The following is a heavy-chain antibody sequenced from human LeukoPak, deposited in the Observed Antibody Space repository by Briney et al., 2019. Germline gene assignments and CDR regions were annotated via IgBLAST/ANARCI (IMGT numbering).Heavy chain of an antibody. CDR2: IASSGRNT. V-gene: IGHV3-23*01. CDR1: GFNFNDAA. D-gene: IGHD5-24*01. CDR3: AKDIQLSA. J-gene: IGHJ3*01. Sequence: GRSLRLSCAASGFNFNDAAMTWVRQAPGKGLEWVSLIASSGRNTYYTDSVRGRFTISRDNSKNTLSLQMNSLRVEDTAMYYCAKDIQLSAWGLGTMVTVSS.